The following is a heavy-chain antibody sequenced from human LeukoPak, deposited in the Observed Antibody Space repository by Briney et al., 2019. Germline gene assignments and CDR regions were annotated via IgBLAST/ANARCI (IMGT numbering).Heavy chain of an antibody. CDR2: INHSGST. CDR1: GGSFSGYY. Sequence: SETLSLTCAVYGGSFSGYYWSWIRQPPGKGLEWIGEINHSGSTNYNPSLKSRVTISVDTSKNQFSLKRSSVTAADTAVYYCAGGRRDGYNFHYWGQGTLVTVSS. J-gene: IGHJ4*02. V-gene: IGHV4-34*01. D-gene: IGHD5-24*01. CDR3: AGGRRDGYNFHY.